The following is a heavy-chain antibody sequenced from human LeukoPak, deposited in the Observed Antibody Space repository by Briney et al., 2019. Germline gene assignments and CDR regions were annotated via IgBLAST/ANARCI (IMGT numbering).Heavy chain of an antibody. Sequence: PSETLSLTCTVSGGSISSYYWSWIRQPPGKGLEWIGYIYYIGSANYNLSLKSRVTISVDTSKNQFSLKLSSVTAADTAVYYCARGVGATYDLWGRGTLVTVSS. D-gene: IGHD1-26*01. CDR3: ARGVGATYDL. CDR1: GGSISSYY. V-gene: IGHV4-59*01. J-gene: IGHJ2*01. CDR2: IYYIGSA.